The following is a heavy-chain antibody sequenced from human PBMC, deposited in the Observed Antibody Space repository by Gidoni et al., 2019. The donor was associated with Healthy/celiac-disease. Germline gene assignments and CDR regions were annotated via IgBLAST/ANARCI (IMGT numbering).Heavy chain of an antibody. Sequence: RSLRLSCAASGFTFSSYGMHWVRQAPGKGLEWVAVIWYDGSNKYYADSVKGRFTISKDNFKNPLYLQMDRLEAGDTAVYFCARAQPFWEPYDLWGRGTLVTVSS. CDR3: ARAQPFWEPYDL. D-gene: IGHD3-16*01. CDR2: IWYDGSNK. CDR1: GFTFSSYG. V-gene: IGHV3-33*01. J-gene: IGHJ2*01.